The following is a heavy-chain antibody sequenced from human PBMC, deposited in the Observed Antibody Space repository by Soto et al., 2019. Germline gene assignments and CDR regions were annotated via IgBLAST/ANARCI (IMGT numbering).Heavy chain of an antibody. V-gene: IGHV1-18*01. Sequence: GSSVKVSCKASVYTFTSYGISWVLHAPGQGLEWMGWISAYNGNTNYAQKLQGRVTMTTDTSTSTAYMELRSLRSDDTAVYYCAREHLLVNWYFDLWGRGTLVT. CDR3: AREHLLVNWYFDL. J-gene: IGHJ2*01. CDR2: ISAYNGNT. CDR1: VYTFTSYG. D-gene: IGHD3-22*01.